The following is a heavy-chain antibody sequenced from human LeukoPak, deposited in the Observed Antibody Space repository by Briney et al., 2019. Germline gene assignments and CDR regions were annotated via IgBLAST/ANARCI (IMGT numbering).Heavy chain of an antibody. J-gene: IGHJ4*02. D-gene: IGHD4-17*01. CDR2: ISGSGGST. CDR3: AKDDSEASEYDYGDYGGFSACADY. CDR1: GFTFSSYA. Sequence: LPGGSLRLSCAASGFTFSSYAMSWVRQAPGKGLEWVSAISGSGGSTYYADSVKGRFTISRDNSKNTLYLQMNSLRAEDTAVYYCAKDDSEASEYDYGDYGGFSACADYWGQGTLVTVSS. V-gene: IGHV3-23*01.